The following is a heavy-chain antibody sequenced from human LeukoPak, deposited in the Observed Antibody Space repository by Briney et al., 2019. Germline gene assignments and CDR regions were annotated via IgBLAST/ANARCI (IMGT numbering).Heavy chain of an antibody. CDR3: AGSLAYCGGDCRLGDY. Sequence: GGSLRLSCAASGFTVSNNYMGWVRQAPAKGLEWVSVINTVDTTYYSDSVRGRFTISRDNSKNTLYLQMNSLRVEDTAVYYCAGSLAYCGGDCRLGDYWGQGTLVTVSS. J-gene: IGHJ4*02. V-gene: IGHV3-66*01. CDR2: INTVDTT. D-gene: IGHD2-21*02. CDR1: GFTVSNNY.